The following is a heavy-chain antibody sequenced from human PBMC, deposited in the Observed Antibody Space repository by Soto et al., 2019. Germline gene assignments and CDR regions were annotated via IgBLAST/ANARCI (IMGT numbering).Heavy chain of an antibody. J-gene: IGHJ1*01. V-gene: IGHV1-69*01. Sequence: QVQLVQSGSEVKKPGSSVKVSCKASGDTFRTSAINWVRQAPGQGLEWMVGIIPIFATPYDAQKFQGRLTITADESTSTAYMELNSLRCEDSAVFYCASMGNNYCSGGSCYSSRVYWCQGTLVTVSS. CDR3: ASMGNNYCSGGSCYSSRVY. D-gene: IGHD2-15*01. CDR1: GDTFRTSA. CDR2: IIPIFATP.